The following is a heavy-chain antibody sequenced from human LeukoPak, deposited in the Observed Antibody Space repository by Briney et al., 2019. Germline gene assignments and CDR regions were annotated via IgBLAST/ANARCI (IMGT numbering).Heavy chain of an antibody. Sequence: SETLSLTCTVSGASISGYYWSWIRQPPGKGLQWIGYIYSSGITTYNPSLKSRVTMSVDTSNNQFSLKMSSVTAADTAVYYCARRNGSGSLNWFDPWGQGTLVTVSS. CDR3: ARRNGSGSLNWFDP. CDR1: GASISGYY. D-gene: IGHD3-10*01. J-gene: IGHJ5*02. CDR2: IYSSGIT. V-gene: IGHV4-4*09.